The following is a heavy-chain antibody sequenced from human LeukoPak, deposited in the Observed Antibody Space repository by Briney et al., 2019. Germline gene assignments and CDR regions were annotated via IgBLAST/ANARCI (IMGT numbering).Heavy chain of an antibody. CDR3: ARDRCSGGSCPYNWFDP. V-gene: IGHV4-59*01. CDR2: IYYSGST. D-gene: IGHD2-15*01. Sequence: SETLSLTCTVSGGSISSYYWSWIRQPPGKGLEWIGYIYYSGSTNYNPSLKSRVTISVDTSKNQFSLKLSSVTAAVTAVYYCARDRCSGGSCPYNWFDPWGQGTLVTVSS. CDR1: GGSISSYY. J-gene: IGHJ5*02.